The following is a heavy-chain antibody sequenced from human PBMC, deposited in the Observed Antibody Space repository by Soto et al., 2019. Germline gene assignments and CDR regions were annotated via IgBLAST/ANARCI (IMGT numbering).Heavy chain of an antibody. CDR2: IKSGGSDK. J-gene: IGHJ3*01. V-gene: IGHV3-74*01. D-gene: IGHD3-22*01. CDR3: ARDQLYYNDISGRPLNAFDV. CDR1: GFTFSSPW. Sequence: PGGSLRLSCVASGFTFSSPWMHWVRQSPGKGLVWVSHIKSGGSDKTYADSVKGRFTISRDNAKNSLYLQMNSLRAEDTAVHYCARDQLYYNDISGRPLNAFDVWGQGTMVTVSS.